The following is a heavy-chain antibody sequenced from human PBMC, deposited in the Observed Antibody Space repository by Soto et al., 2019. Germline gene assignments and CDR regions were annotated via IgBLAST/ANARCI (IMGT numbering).Heavy chain of an antibody. D-gene: IGHD4-17*01. J-gene: IGHJ6*02. Sequence: QVQLVESGGGEVQPGRSLTISCAASGFTFSTYGMHWVRQTPGKGLEWVAVISYDGTNKFYSDSVKGRFTISRDNFKNTLTLQIKSQRADDTAVYSCAKDLQSYGDYDYYCYGMDVWGLGTRVTVSS. CDR3: AKDLQSYGDYDYYCYGMDV. CDR2: ISYDGTNK. V-gene: IGHV3-30*18. CDR1: GFTFSTYG.